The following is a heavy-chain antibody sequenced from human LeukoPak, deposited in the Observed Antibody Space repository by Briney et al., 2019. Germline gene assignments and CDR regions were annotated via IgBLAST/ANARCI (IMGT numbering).Heavy chain of an antibody. Sequence: GASVKVSCKASGYTFTRYGISWVRQAPRQGLGCMGWISAYNGKPTSAQKLQGRVTMTTDTSTSTAYMELRSLRSDDTAVYYCAGDRGGWFGELLFDYWGQGTLVTVSS. J-gene: IGHJ4*02. CDR1: GYTFTRYG. CDR3: AGDRGGWFGELLFDY. CDR2: ISAYNGKP. D-gene: IGHD3-10*01. V-gene: IGHV1-18*01.